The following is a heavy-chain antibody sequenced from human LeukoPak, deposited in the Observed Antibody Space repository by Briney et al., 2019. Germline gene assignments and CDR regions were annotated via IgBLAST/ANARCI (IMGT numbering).Heavy chain of an antibody. J-gene: IGHJ6*03. D-gene: IGHD5-12*01. CDR2: ISYDGSNK. CDR1: GFTFSSYA. CDR3: SRGGYSGYDSNYYYMDV. V-gene: IGHV3-30*01. Sequence: PGGSLRLSCAASGFTFSSYAMHWVRQAPGKGLEWVAVISYDGSNKCYADSVKGRFTISRDNSKNTLYLQMNSLRAEDTAVYYCSRGGYSGYDSNYYYMDVWGKGTTVTVSS.